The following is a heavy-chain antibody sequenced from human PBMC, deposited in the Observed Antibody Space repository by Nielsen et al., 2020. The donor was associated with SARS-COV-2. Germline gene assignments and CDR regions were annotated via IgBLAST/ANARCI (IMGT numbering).Heavy chain of an antibody. CDR2: ISGSGGST. J-gene: IGHJ6*02. D-gene: IGHD5-18*01. CDR3: AKEVRDTATSYYYYGMDV. V-gene: IGHV3-23*01. Sequence: WIRQPPGKGLGWVSAISGSGGSTYYADSVKGRFTISRDNSKNTLYLQMNSLRAEDTAVYYCAKEVRDTATSYYYYGMDVWGQGTTVTVSS.